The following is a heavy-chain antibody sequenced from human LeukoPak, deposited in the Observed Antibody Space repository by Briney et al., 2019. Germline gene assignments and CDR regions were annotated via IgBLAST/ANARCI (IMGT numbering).Heavy chain of an antibody. CDR1: GAPISSYY. J-gene: IGHJ6*03. D-gene: IGHD3-3*01. Sequence: SETLSLTCTVSGAPISSYYWSWIRQPPGKGLEWIGYIYYSGSTNYNPSLKSRVTISVDTSKNQFSLKLSSVTAADTAVYYCARDLEGFAEYYMDVWGKGTTVTVSS. V-gene: IGHV4-59*01. CDR2: IYYSGST. CDR3: ARDLEGFAEYYMDV.